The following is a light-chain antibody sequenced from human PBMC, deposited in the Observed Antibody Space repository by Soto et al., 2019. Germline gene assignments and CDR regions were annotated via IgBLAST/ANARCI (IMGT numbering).Light chain of an antibody. Sequence: VVMTQSQATLSVSPVERATLSCRASQTVLTNLAWYQQKPGQAPRLLIYAASATATGITARFSGSGSGTEFTLTISSLKSEDFAVYYFQQYNHWPRTFGQGTKVDI. J-gene: IGKJ1*01. V-gene: IGKV3-15*01. CDR1: QTVLTN. CDR3: QQYNHWPRT. CDR2: AAS.